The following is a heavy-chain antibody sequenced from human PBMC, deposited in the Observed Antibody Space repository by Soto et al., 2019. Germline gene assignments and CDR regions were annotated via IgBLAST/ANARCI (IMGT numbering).Heavy chain of an antibody. V-gene: IGHV2-5*02. D-gene: IGHD3-3*01. J-gene: IGHJ4*02. CDR1: GFSLTTSGVG. CDR2: IYWDDDK. Sequence: QITLNESGPTVVRPTETLTLTCRFSGFSLTTSGVGVGWIRQSPGKAAEWLALIYWDDDKRYSASLKSRLTITKDTSKNQVVLTVSDLDPTDTATYYCAHRVLRTVFGLVTTTAIYFDFWGQGTPVAVSS. CDR3: AHRVLRTVFGLVTTTAIYFDF.